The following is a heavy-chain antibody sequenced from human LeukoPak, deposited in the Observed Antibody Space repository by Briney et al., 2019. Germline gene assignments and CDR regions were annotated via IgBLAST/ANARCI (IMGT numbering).Heavy chain of an antibody. V-gene: IGHV1-46*01. CDR1: GYTFTSYY. CDR3: ARERLAAAGLRY. Sequence: ASVKVSCKASGYTFTSYYMHWVRQAPGQGLEWMGIINPSGGSTSYAQKFQGRVTMTRDTSTSTVYMGLSSLRSEDTAVYYCARERLAAAGLRYWGQGTLVTVSS. D-gene: IGHD6-13*01. J-gene: IGHJ4*02. CDR2: INPSGGST.